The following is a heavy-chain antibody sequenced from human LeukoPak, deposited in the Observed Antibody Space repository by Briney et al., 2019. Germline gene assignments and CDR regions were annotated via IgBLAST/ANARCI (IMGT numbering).Heavy chain of an antibody. CDR2: INHRGTS. J-gene: IGHJ4*02. CDR3: ARGSSFDGYCTPGACDAGYYDI. V-gene: IGHV4-34*01. D-gene: IGHD2-8*01. Sequence: PSETLSLTCAVYGNSFNPYVWNWIRQAPGKSLEYIGEINHRGTSHYNPALKTRVTLSVDTSKNQFSLKLTSVTAADTAVYYCARGSSFDGYCTPGACDAGYYDIWGQGTPVIVSS. CDR1: GNSFNPYV.